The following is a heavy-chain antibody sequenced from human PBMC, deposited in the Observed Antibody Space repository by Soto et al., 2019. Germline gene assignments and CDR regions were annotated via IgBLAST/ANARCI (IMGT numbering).Heavy chain of an antibody. J-gene: IGHJ5*02. V-gene: IGHV4-59*11. CDR3: ARDLHAGFTHYFDP. CDR2: TSHTGNT. Sequence: EMLSLTSSFAYVNIGYHCWSLIRQFPGKGLEWIAYTSHTGNTNYNPSLQSRVAISMDTSKNQLSLKLTSMTAADTAVYSCARDLHAGFTHYFDPCGQAPLLNVS. D-gene: IGHD1-26*01. CDR1: YVNIGYHC.